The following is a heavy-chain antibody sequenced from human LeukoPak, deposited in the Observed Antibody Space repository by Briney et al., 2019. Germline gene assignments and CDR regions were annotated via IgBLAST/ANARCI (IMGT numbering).Heavy chain of an antibody. V-gene: IGHV4-59*01. CDR2: IYYSGST. CDR1: GGSISSYY. D-gene: IGHD3-16*02. Sequence: SETLSLTCTVSGGSISSYYWSWIRQPPGKGLEWIGYIYYSGSTNYNPSLKGRVTISVDTSKNQFSLKLSSVTAADTAVYYCAREDVSAAPDYWGQGTLVTVSS. CDR3: AREDVSAAPDY. J-gene: IGHJ4*02.